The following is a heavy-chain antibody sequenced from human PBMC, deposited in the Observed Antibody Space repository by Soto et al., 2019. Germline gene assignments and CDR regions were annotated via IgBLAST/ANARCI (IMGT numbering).Heavy chain of an antibody. CDR1: GFTFSSYW. D-gene: IGHD3-9*01. J-gene: IGHJ6*03. CDR2: IKQDGSEK. V-gene: IGHV3-7*01. Sequence: GGSLRLSCPASGFTFSSYWMSWVRQAPGKGLEWVANIKQDGSEKYYVDSVKGRFTISRDNAKNSLYLQMNSLRAEDTAVYYCARDVGDILTGYWYYMDVWGKGTTVTVSS. CDR3: ARDVGDILTGYWYYMDV.